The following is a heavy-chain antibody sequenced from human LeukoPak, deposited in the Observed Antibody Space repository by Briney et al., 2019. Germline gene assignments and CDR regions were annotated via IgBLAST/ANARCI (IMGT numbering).Heavy chain of an antibody. J-gene: IGHJ4*02. V-gene: IGHV3-13*01. CDR2: IDTAGDT. D-gene: IGHD4-17*01. CDR1: GFTFSSYD. CDR3: ARDLNYGDYYFDY. Sequence: GGSLRLSCAASGFTFSSYDMHWVRQATGKGLEWVSAIDTAGDTYYPGSVKGRFTISRENAKNSLYLQMNSLRAEDTAVYYCARDLNYGDYYFDYWGQGTLVTVSS.